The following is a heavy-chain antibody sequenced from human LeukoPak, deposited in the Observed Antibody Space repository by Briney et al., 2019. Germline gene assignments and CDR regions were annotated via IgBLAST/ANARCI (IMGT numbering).Heavy chain of an antibody. J-gene: IGHJ4*02. CDR2: ISDGGETI. D-gene: IGHD2-2*01. Sequence: GGSLRLSCAASGYTFTSYSMNWVRQAPGKGLEWVSYISDGGETIYYADSAKGRFTISRDNAKNSLYLQMNSLRAEDTAVYYCARDCGTTSCYDSPDFDYWGQGTLVTVSS. CDR3: ARDCGTTSCYDSPDFDY. V-gene: IGHV3-48*01. CDR1: GYTFTSYS.